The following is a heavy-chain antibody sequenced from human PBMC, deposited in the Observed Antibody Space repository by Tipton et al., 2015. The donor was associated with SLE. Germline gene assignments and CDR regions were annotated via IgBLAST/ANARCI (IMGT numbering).Heavy chain of an antibody. V-gene: IGHV4-4*07. CDR1: GGSLSSYH. J-gene: IGHJ5*02. D-gene: IGHD4/OR15-4a*01. CDR2: IYTSGST. CDR3: ARGGYSAGPFDP. Sequence: LRLSCTVSGGSLSSYHWSWIRQPAGKGLAWLGGIYTSGSTNYNPSLQSRVTLSADTSKNQISLKLSSVTAADTAVYYCARGGYSAGPFDPRGQGILVTVSS.